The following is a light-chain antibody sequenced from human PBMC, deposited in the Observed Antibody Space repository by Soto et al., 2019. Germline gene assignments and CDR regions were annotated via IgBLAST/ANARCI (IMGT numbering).Light chain of an antibody. Sequence: DFQMTQSPSSLSASVGDTVAITCRASQDMGAFLDWYHQKPGKAPKLLIYAASDLLSGVSSRFSGSGSGTDFTLTISSLQPEDFATYYCQQSYSTPQITFGPGTKVDMK. J-gene: IGKJ3*01. CDR3: QQSYSTPQIT. CDR1: QDMGAF. CDR2: AAS. V-gene: IGKV1-39*01.